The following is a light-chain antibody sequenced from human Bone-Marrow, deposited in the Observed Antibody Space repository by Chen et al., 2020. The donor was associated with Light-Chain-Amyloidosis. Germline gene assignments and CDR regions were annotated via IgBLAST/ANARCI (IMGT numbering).Light chain of an antibody. CDR1: NIGSTS. J-gene: IGLJ3*02. CDR3: RGWDRSSDRPV. CDR2: DDS. Sequence: SYVLTQPSSVSVAPGQTATIACGGNNIGSTSVHWYQQTPGQAPLLVVYDDSDRPSGIPERWSGSNSGTMATRTISIVEAGDEAVYCGRGWDRSSDRPVCGGGTKLTVL. V-gene: IGLV3-21*02.